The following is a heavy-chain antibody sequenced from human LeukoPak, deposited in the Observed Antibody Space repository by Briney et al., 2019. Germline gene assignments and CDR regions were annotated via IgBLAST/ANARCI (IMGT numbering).Heavy chain of an antibody. CDR2: VFHSGTT. D-gene: IGHD5-24*01. J-gene: IGHJ3*02. CDR3: ARRMATVTDAFDI. Sequence: PSETLSLTCNVSGDSLTSNFWSWIQQTPGKGLEWIGYVFHSGTTNYSPSLKSRVTISLDTSKKQIYLRLASVTAADTALYYCARRMATVTDAFDIWGRGTMVSVSS. V-gene: IGHV4-59*08. CDR1: GDSLTSNF.